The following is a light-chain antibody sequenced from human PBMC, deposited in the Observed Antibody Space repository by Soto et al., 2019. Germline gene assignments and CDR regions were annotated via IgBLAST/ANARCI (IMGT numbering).Light chain of an antibody. CDR3: CLYASRTAI. Sequence: QSALTQPASVSGSPGQSITVSCTGTSRDVGGHSLVSWYHQNPGKAPKLVIYEDTKRPSGVSYRLSGSKSGDTASLTISGLQAEDEGDYYCCLYASRTAIFGGGTKLTVL. J-gene: IGLJ2*01. CDR1: SRDVGGHSL. CDR2: EDT. V-gene: IGLV2-23*01.